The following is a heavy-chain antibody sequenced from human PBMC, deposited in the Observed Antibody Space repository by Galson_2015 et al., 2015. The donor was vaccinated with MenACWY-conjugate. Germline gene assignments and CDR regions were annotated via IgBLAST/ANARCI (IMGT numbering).Heavy chain of an antibody. V-gene: IGHV1-3*01. D-gene: IGHD3-22*01. CDR1: GYTFTSYA. Sequence: SVKVSCKASGYTFTSYAMHWVRQAPGQRLEWMGWINAGNGNTKYSQKFQGRVTITRDTSASTAYMELSSLRSEDTAVYYCAREIVVITAHDAFDIWGQGTMVTVSS. J-gene: IGHJ3*02. CDR2: INAGNGNT. CDR3: AREIVVITAHDAFDI.